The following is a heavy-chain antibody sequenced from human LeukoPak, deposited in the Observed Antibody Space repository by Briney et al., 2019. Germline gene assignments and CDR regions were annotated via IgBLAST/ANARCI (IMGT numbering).Heavy chain of an antibody. CDR3: ARDQIVDGIPVAGLDY. D-gene: IGHD6-19*01. CDR2: IYYSGST. CDR1: GGSINSGGYY. V-gene: IGHV4-31*03. J-gene: IGHJ4*02. Sequence: PSETLSLTCTVSGGSINSGGYYWSWIRQHPGKGLEWIGYIYYSGSTYYNPSLKGRVTMSIDTSKNQFSLKLSSVTAADTAVYFCARDQIVDGIPVAGLDYWGQGTLVTVSS.